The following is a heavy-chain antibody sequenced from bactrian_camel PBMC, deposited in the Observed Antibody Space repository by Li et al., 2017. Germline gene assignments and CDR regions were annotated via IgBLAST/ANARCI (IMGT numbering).Heavy chain of an antibody. CDR2: ISTDGSA. Sequence: VQLVESGGGSVHTGGSLRLSCTTSGFTFADSAMAWYRQAPGNECEMVSTISTDGSAYYAESVKGRFTISKDNAKNTLFLQMYSLKPEDTAMYYCAANHRYSPLEGGDYSYWGQGTQVTVS. V-gene: IGHV3S55*01. CDR1: GFTFADSA. J-gene: IGHJ4*01. CDR3: AANHRYSPLEGGDYSY. D-gene: IGHD2*01.